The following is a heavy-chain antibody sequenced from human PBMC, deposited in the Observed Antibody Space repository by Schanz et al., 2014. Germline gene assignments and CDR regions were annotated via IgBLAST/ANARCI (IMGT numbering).Heavy chain of an antibody. CDR1: GFTVNTNY. J-gene: IGHJ4*02. Sequence: EVQLVESGGGLIHPGGSLRLSCAVSGFTVNTNYMTWVRQAPGKGLECVSILYIRSTYYADSVKSRFTISRDNAKNALYRQMNSLRAEDTAVYYCVRDTDYDFDYWGQGTLVTVSS. CDR2: LYIRST. CDR3: VRDTDYDFDY. V-gene: IGHV3-53*01. D-gene: IGHD4-17*01.